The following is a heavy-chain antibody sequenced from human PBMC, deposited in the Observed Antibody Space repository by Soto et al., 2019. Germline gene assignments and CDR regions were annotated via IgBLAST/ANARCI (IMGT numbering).Heavy chain of an antibody. V-gene: IGHV4-59*01. J-gene: IGHJ6*02. CDR3: ARDLWGYCGTDCYPLDV. Sequence: QVQLQESGPGLVKPSETLSLTCTVSGGSISRYYWSWIRQPPGKGLEWIGYMYNTGSTVYNPSFKSRVTISVDTSKKQFFLKLNSVTAADTAVYYCARDLWGYCGTDCYPLDVWGQGTTVTVSS. D-gene: IGHD2-21*02. CDR1: GGSISRYY. CDR2: MYNTGST.